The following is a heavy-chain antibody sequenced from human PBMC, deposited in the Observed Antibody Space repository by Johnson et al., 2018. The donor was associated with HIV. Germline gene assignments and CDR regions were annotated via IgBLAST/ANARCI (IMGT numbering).Heavy chain of an antibody. Sequence: QVQLVESGGGVVQPGGSLRLSCAASGFTFSTYDMHWVRQAPGKGLEWVAIISYDGSNKYYADSVKGRFTISRDNAKNSLYLQMNSLRAEDTAVYYCAREGSVGATIFTMFDAFDMWGQGTMVTVSS. CDR2: ISYDGSNK. J-gene: IGHJ3*02. D-gene: IGHD1-26*01. CDR1: GFTFSTYD. CDR3: AREGSVGATIFTMFDAFDM. V-gene: IGHV3-30*19.